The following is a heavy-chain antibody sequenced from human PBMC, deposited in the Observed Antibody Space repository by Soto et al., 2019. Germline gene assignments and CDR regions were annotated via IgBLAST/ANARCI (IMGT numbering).Heavy chain of an antibody. D-gene: IGHD3-3*01. CDR1: GFPFSSDS. J-gene: IGHJ6*02. Sequence: PGGSLRLSCASSGFPFSSDSMNWFRQSPGKGLEWVSSISSSSSYIYYADSVKGRFTISRDNAKNSLYLQMNSLRAEDTAVYYCARDLIENDFWSGYVYYYYGMDVWGQGTTVTVSS. CDR3: ARDLIENDFWSGYVYYYYGMDV. CDR2: ISSSSSYI. V-gene: IGHV3-21*01.